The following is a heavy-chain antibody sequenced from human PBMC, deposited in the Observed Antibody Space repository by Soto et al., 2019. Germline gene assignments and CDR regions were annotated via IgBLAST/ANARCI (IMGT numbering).Heavy chain of an antibody. J-gene: IGHJ6*02. CDR3: AKDGGSCYYYYYGMDV. CDR1: GFTFSSYW. Sequence: GGSLRLSCAASGFTFSSYWMSWVRQAPGKGLEWVANIKQDGSEKYYVDSMKGRFTISRDNAKNSLYLQMNSLRAEDTAVYYCAKDGGSCYYYYYGMDVWGQGTTVTVSS. V-gene: IGHV3-7*04. CDR2: IKQDGSEK. D-gene: IGHD2-15*01.